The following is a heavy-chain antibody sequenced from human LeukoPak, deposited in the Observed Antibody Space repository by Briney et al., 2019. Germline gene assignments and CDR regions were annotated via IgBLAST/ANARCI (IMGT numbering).Heavy chain of an antibody. CDR2: INPRGGST. V-gene: IGHV1-46*01. CDR1: GYTFTSHF. D-gene: IGHD3-22*01. J-gene: IGHJ5*02. CDR3: ARDLCYDSSGYINWFDP. Sequence: ASVKVSCKASGYTFTSHFMHWVRQAPGQGLEWMGIINPRGGSTSYTQKFQGRVTMTRDTSTSTVYMELSSLRSDDTAVYYCARDLCYDSSGYINWFDPWGQGTLVTVSS.